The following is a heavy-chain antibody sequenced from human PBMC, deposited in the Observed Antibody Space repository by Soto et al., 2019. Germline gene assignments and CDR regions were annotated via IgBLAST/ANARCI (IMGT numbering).Heavy chain of an antibody. V-gene: IGHV3-48*03. CDR1: GFTFSSYE. J-gene: IGHJ6*02. D-gene: IGHD3-10*01. Sequence: PGGSLRLSCAASGFTFSSYEMNWVRQAPGKGLEWVSYISSSGSTIYYADSVKGRFTISRDNAKDSLYLQMNSLRAEDTAVYYCARDLQLLWFGEKYYYYYGMDVWGQGTTVTVS. CDR2: ISSSGSTI. CDR3: ARDLQLLWFGEKYYYYYGMDV.